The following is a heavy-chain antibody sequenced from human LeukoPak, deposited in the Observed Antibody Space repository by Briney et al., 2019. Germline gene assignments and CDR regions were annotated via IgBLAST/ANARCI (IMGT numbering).Heavy chain of an antibody. CDR1: GFTFSSYW. Sequence: QSWGSLRLSCAASGFTFSSYWMSWVRQAPGKGLEWVANIKQDGSEKYYVDSVKGRFTISRDSSKNTLYLQMNRLRAEDAAVYYCAKAPVTTCSGAYCYPFDYWGQGTLVTVSS. CDR2: IKQDGSEK. D-gene: IGHD2-21*01. CDR3: AKAPVTTCSGAYCYPFDY. J-gene: IGHJ4*02. V-gene: IGHV3-7*03.